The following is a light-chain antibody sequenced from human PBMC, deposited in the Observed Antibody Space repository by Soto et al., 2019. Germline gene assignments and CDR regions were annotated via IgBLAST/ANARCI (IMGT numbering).Light chain of an antibody. CDR3: CSYAGDSTYV. CDR1: SRDVGSYNL. Sequence: QSALTQPASVSGSPGQSIAISCTGTSRDVGSYNLVSWYQQHPGKAPKVMIYEGSKRPSGVSDRFSGSKSGNTASLTISGLQADDEADYYFCSYAGDSTYVFGTGTKLTVL. V-gene: IGLV2-23*01. J-gene: IGLJ1*01. CDR2: EGS.